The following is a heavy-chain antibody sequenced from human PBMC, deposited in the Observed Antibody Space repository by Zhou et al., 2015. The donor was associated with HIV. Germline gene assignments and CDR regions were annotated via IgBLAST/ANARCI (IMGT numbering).Heavy chain of an antibody. Sequence: QVQLVQSGAEVKKPGSSVKVSCKAPGGTLSSCAISWVRQAPGQGLEWMGGIVPGFGTAIYAQEFQGRITITADESTSTAYMELSSLRSEDTAVYYCAHVVPAAKVVIQENWFDPWGQGTLVTVSS. V-gene: IGHV1-69*01. J-gene: IGHJ5*02. CDR2: IVPGFGTA. CDR1: GGTLSSCA. D-gene: IGHD2-2*01. CDR3: AHVVPAAKVVIQENWFDP.